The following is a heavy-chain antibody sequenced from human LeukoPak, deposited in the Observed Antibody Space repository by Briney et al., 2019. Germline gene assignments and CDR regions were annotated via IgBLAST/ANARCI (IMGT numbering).Heavy chain of an antibody. D-gene: IGHD6-13*01. CDR3: AREKGRSSWYLIGDY. Sequence: GGSLRLSCAASGFTFSSYAMSWVRQAPGKGLEWVSAISGSGGSTYYADSVKGRFTISRDNSKNTLYLQMNSLRAEDTAVYYCAREKGRSSWYLIGDYWGQGTLVTVSS. CDR2: ISGSGGST. CDR1: GFTFSSYA. J-gene: IGHJ4*02. V-gene: IGHV3-23*01.